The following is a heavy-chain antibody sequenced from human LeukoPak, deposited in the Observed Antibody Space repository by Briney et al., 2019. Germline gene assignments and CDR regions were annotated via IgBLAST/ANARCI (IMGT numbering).Heavy chain of an antibody. CDR3: AKDGNWARFED. D-gene: IGHD7-27*01. CDR2: ITSRSTT. Sequence: GGSLRLSCAASGFTFNSYSMHWVRQAPGKGLEWVSGITSRSTTYYADSVKGRFTISRDNSKNMVWLQINSPTAEDTATYYCAKDGNWARFEDWGQGTLVTVSS. V-gene: IGHV3-23*01. J-gene: IGHJ4*02. CDR1: GFTFNSYS.